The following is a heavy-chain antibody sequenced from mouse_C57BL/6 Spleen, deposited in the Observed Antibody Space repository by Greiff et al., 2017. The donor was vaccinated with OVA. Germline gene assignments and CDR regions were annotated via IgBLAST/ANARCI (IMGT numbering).Heavy chain of an antibody. CDR2: IYPRSGNT. D-gene: IGHD6-1*01. CDR3: ASTSGAGGPDY. J-gene: IGHJ2*01. Sequence: SGAELARPGASVKLSCKASGYTFTSYGISWVKQRTGQGLEWIGEIYPRSGNTYYNEKFKGKATLTADKSYSTAYMELRSLTSEYSAVYFCASTSGAGGPDYWGQGTTLTVSS. V-gene: IGHV1-81*01. CDR1: GYTFTSYG.